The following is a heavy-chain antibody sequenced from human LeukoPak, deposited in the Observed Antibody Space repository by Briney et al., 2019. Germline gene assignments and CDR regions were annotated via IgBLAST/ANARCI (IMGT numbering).Heavy chain of an antibody. CDR1: GFTFSSYS. D-gene: IGHD3-10*01. Sequence: GGSLRLSCAASGFTFSSYSMNWVRQAPGKGLEGVSYISSSSSTIYYAASVKGRFTISRDNAKNSLYLQMTSLRAEDTAVYYCARDSSSYYPMYYYYYYMDVWGKGTTVTVSS. J-gene: IGHJ6*03. CDR3: ARDSSSYYPMYYYYYYMDV. V-gene: IGHV3-48*01. CDR2: ISSSSSTI.